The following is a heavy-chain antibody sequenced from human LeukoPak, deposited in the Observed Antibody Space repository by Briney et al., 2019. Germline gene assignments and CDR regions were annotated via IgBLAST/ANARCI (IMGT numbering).Heavy chain of an antibody. CDR2: ISSSSSYI. J-gene: IGHJ6*02. Sequence: GGSLRLSCAASGFTFSSYSMNWVRQAPGKGLEWVSSISSSSSYIYYADSVKGRFTISRDNAKNSLYLQMNSLRAEDTAVYYCARDLDSSGWYSYYYYGMDVWGQGTTVTVSS. V-gene: IGHV3-21*01. CDR1: GFTFSSYS. CDR3: ARDLDSSGWYSYYYYGMDV. D-gene: IGHD6-19*01.